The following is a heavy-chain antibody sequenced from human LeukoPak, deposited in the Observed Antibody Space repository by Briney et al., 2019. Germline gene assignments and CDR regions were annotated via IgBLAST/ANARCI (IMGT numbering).Heavy chain of an antibody. CDR2: TKPDGSAE. CDR3: ARDGGLHTNFDY. CDR1: GFSFRNYW. J-gene: IGHJ4*02. Sequence: GGSLRLSCTASGFSFRNYWMGWVRQAPGKGLEWVANTKPDGSAEYYADSVRGRFSTSRDNANNLLYLQMNSLRAEDTAVYYCARDGGLHTNFDYWGQGTLVTVSS. V-gene: IGHV3-7*01. D-gene: IGHD2-15*01.